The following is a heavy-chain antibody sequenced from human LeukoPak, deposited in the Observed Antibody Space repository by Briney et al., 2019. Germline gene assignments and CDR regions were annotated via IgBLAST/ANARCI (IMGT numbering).Heavy chain of an antibody. D-gene: IGHD1-1*01. CDR3: ARDQLERRGYYYYYMDV. V-gene: IGHV1-46*01. CDR1: GYTFTSYY. CDR2: INPSGGST. Sequence: ASVKVSCKASGYTFTSYYMHWVQQAPGQGLEWMGIINPSGGSTSYAQKFQGRVTMTRDTSTSTVYMELSSLGSEDTAVYYCARDQLERRGYYYYYMDVWGKGTTVTVSS. J-gene: IGHJ6*03.